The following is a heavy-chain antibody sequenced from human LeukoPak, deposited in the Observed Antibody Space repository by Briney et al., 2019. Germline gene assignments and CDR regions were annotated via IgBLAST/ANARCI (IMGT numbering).Heavy chain of an antibody. J-gene: IGHJ4*02. CDR3: AINRNYYDSSGYREVDY. V-gene: IGHV3-53*01. CDR1: GFTVSSNY. D-gene: IGHD3-22*01. Sequence: GGSLKLSCAASGFTVSSNYMSWVRQAPGKGLGWVSVIYSGVSTYYADSVKGRFTISRENSKNTLYLQMNSLRAEDTAVYYCAINRNYYDSSGYREVDYWGQGTLVTVSS. CDR2: IYSGVST.